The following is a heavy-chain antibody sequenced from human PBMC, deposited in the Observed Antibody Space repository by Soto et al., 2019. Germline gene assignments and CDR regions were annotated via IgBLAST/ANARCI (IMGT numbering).Heavy chain of an antibody. CDR2: INAGTGDT. CDR3: ARDLGGWPDY. CDR1: GYTFTSYG. D-gene: IGHD2-15*01. Sequence: GASVKVSCKASGYTFTSYGIHWVRQAPGQRLEWMGWINAGTGDTRSSEKFQGRVTITRDTSASTAYMELSSLRSEDTAVYYCARDLGGWPDYWGQGTLVTVSS. J-gene: IGHJ4*02. V-gene: IGHV1-3*01.